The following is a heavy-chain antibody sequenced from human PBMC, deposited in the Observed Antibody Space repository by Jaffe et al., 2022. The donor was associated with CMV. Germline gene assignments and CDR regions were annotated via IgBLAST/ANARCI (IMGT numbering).Heavy chain of an antibody. J-gene: IGHJ4*02. CDR2: RYHTGTT. D-gene: IGHD3-16*01. Sequence: QVQLQESGPGLVTPSGTLSLTCAVSGGSIRSGNWWTWVRQPPGKGLEWIGERYHTGTTNYSPSLKGRVTISLDESKNQFSLKLTSVTAADSAVYYCVGSHSWCLYYWGQGIPVTVSS. CDR1: GGSIRSGNW. V-gene: IGHV4-4*02. CDR3: VGSHSWCLYY.